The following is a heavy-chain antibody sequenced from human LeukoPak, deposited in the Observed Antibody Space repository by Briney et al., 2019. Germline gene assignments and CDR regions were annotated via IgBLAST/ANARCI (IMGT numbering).Heavy chain of an antibody. CDR2: TSGSGGST. CDR1: GFTFSSYA. V-gene: IGHV3-23*01. J-gene: IGHJ4*02. D-gene: IGHD3-9*01. Sequence: PGGSLRLSCAASGFTFSSYAMGWGRQAPGKGLEWVSATSGSGGSTYYADSVKGRFTISRDNSKNTLYLQMNSLRAEDTAVYYCAKGEGYDILTGYHFDYWGQGTLVTVSS. CDR3: AKGEGYDILTGYHFDY.